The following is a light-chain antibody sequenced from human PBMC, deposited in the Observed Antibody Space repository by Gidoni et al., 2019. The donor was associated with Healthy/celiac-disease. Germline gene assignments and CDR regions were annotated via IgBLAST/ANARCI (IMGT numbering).Light chain of an antibody. CDR3: QQYDNHLIT. J-gene: IGKJ3*01. CDR2: DAS. V-gene: IGKV1-33*01. Sequence: DIQMTQSPSSLSASVGDRVTITCQASQDMSNYLNWYQQKPGKAPKLLIYDASNLETGVPSRFSGSGSGTDFTITISSLQPEDIATYYWQQYDNHLITFGPGTKVDIK. CDR1: QDMSNY.